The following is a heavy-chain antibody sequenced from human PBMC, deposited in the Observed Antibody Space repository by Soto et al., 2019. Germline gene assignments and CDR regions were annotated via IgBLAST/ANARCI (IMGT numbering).Heavy chain of an antibody. CDR2: IKSKTDGGTI. CDR3: TTAHPRGPDY. CDR1: GFTFSNAW. J-gene: IGHJ4*02. Sequence: EVQLVESGGGLVKPGESLRLSCAASGFTFSNAWMNWVRQAPGKGLEWVGLIKSKTDGGTIDYPAPVKRRFIISRDDSRNTLYLQMNSLKTEDTAVYYCTTAHPRGPDYWGQGTLVTVSS. D-gene: IGHD5-12*01. V-gene: IGHV3-15*01.